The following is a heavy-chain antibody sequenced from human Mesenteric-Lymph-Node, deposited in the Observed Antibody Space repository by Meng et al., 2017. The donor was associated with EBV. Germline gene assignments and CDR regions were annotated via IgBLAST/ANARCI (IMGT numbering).Heavy chain of an antibody. CDR1: GFTFSSYS. J-gene: IGHJ2*01. CDR3: ARYYGGNSFWYFDL. D-gene: IGHD4-23*01. Sequence: EVQLVESGGGVVKPGGSLRLSCAASGFTFSSYSINWVRQAPGKGLEWVSSISSSSSYIYYADSVKGRFTISRDNAKNSLYLQMNSLRAEDTAVYYCARYYGGNSFWYFDLWGRGTLVTVSS. CDR2: ISSSSSYI. V-gene: IGHV3-21*01.